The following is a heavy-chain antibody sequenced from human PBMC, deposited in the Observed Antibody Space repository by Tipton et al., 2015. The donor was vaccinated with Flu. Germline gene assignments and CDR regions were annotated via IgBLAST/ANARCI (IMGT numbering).Heavy chain of an antibody. J-gene: IGHJ4*02. D-gene: IGHD5-24*01. Sequence: TLSLTCTVSGDSMSSFYWTWIRQPAGKGLEWIGRMSTSGSSKYKPSLKSRVTMSVDTSKNQFSLRLTSVTPADTAVYYCARGDGYNFDYWGQGTLVTVSS. CDR1: GDSMSSFY. V-gene: IGHV4-4*07. CDR3: ARGDGYNFDY. CDR2: MSTSGSS.